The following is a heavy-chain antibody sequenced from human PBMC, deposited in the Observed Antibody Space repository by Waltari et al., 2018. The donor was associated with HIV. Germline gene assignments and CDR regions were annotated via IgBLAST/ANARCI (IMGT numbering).Heavy chain of an antibody. CDR2: VNGDASST. CDR1: RCNFRNYR. Sequence: EVELVEFGGGLVPPGGFLSLPCSAARCNFRNYRLYWVRQVPGKGLVGVSRVNGDASSTDYADSVRGRFTISRDNAKNTVFLQMDSLRAEDTAVYYCTRAVFWSTFFSDNFFDYWGQGTPLTVSS. D-gene: IGHD3-3*01. V-gene: IGHV3-74*01. CDR3: TRAVFWSTFFSDNFFDY. J-gene: IGHJ4*02.